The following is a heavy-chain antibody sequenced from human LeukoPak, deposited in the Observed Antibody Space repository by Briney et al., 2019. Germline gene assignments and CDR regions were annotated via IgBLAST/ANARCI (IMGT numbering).Heavy chain of an antibody. CDR3: ARARLGGFDV. Sequence: KTSETLSLTCTVSGGSISSGSYYWSWIRQPAGKGLEWIGRIYTSGSINYNPSLKSRVTISGDMSRTQFSLILTTVTAADTAVYYCARARLGGFDVWGQGTLVTVSS. D-gene: IGHD2-15*01. CDR1: GGSISSGSYY. V-gene: IGHV4-61*02. CDR2: IYTSGSI. J-gene: IGHJ3*01.